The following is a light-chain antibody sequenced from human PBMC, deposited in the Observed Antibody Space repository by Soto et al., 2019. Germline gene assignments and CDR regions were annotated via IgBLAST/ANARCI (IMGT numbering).Light chain of an antibody. J-gene: IGKJ1*01. CDR2: GAS. Sequence: DIVMTQSPATLSVSPGERATLSCRASQSVSSNLAWYQQKPGQAPRLLIPGASTRATGIPARFSGTGSGTEFTLTISSLKSEDFAVYYCQQYSKWPTFGRGTKVDIK. V-gene: IGKV3-15*01. CDR3: QQYSKWPT. CDR1: QSVSSN.